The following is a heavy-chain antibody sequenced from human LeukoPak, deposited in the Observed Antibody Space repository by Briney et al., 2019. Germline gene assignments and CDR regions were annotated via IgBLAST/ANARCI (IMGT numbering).Heavy chain of an antibody. Sequence: GRSLRLSCAASGFTFSDYGINWVRQAPGQGLEWVALIRHDGSKKYYADSVKGRFTISRDNTKNTLYLQLNSLRADDTAVYYWARAHSSSSTFDLWGQGTLVTVSS. V-gene: IGHV3-33*01. J-gene: IGHJ4*02. CDR3: ARAHSSSSTFDL. CDR1: GFTFSDYG. CDR2: IRHDGSKK. D-gene: IGHD6-6*01.